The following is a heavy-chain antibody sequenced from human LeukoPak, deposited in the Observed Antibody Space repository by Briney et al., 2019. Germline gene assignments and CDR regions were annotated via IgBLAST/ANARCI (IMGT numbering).Heavy chain of an antibody. V-gene: IGHV1-69*06. J-gene: IGHJ4*02. Sequence: ASVKVSCKASGGTFSSCAISWVRQAPGQGLEWMGGIIPIFGTANYAQKFQGRVTINADKYPSTDYMELSSMRSEDTAVYYCARNLTAMVTFNLWGQGTLVTVSS. CDR3: ARNLTAMVTFNL. CDR2: IIPIFGTA. CDR1: GGTFSSCA. D-gene: IGHD5-18*01.